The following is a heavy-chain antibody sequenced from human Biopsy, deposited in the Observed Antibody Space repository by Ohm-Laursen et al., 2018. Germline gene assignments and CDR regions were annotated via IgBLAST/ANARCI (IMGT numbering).Heavy chain of an antibody. J-gene: IGHJ4*02. CDR1: GYTFTDYF. Sequence: ASVKVSCKTSGYTFTDYFVHWVRQAPGQGLEWMGWISPKSGGTNYAQKFQGNITMTKNTSMSTAYMEMSRLRSDDTAVYYCALQSVAQMKNFDYWGQGTLVTVSS. CDR2: ISPKSGGT. V-gene: IGHV1-2*02. D-gene: IGHD6-19*01. CDR3: ALQSVAQMKNFDY.